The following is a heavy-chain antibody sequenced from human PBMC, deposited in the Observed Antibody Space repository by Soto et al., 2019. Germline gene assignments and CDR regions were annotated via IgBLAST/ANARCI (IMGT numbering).Heavy chain of an antibody. CDR1: GYTFTSYA. CDR3: ARGMSRSRGRVDS. V-gene: IGHV1-3*01. J-gene: IGHJ4*02. Sequence: QVQLVQSGAEVKKPGASVKVSCKASGYTFTSYAMHWVRQAPGQRLEWMGWINAGNGNTKYSQKFQGRVTITRDTPASTAYVELSSLRSEGTAVYYFARGMSRSRGRVDSWGQGTLVTVSS. CDR2: INAGNGNT. D-gene: IGHD3-16*01.